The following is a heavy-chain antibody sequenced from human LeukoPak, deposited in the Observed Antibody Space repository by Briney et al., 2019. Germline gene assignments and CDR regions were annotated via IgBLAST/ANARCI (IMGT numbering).Heavy chain of an antibody. CDR3: ARQDLGFLDY. J-gene: IGHJ4*02. D-gene: IGHD2-15*01. Sequence: SETLSLTCAVSGYSISSGYYWGWIRQPPGKGLEWIGSIHHSGSTYYNPSLKSRVTISVDTSKNQFSLKLSSVTAADTAVYYCARQDLGFLDYWGQGTLVTVSS. CDR2: IHHSGST. V-gene: IGHV4-38-2*01. CDR1: GYSISSGYY.